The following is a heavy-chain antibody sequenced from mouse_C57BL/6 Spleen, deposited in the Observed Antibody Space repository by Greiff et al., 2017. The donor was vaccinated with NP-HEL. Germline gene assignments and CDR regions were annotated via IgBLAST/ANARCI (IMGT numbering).Heavy chain of an antibody. CDR2: IYPGNSDT. D-gene: IGHD1-1*01. Sequence: VQLQQSGTVLARPGASVKMSCKTSGYTFTSYWMHWVKQRPGQGLEWIGAIYPGNSDTSYNQKFKGKAKLTAVTSASTAYMELSSLTNEDSAVYYCTRKGITTVVARDWYFDVWGTGTTVTVSS. V-gene: IGHV1-5*01. CDR1: GYTFTSYW. CDR3: TRKGITTVVARDWYFDV. J-gene: IGHJ1*03.